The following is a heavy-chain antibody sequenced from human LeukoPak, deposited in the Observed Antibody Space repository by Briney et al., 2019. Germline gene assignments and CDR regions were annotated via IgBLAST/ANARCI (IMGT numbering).Heavy chain of an antibody. CDR3: ARDPLDIVATMYYFDY. CDR1: GYTFTSSA. CDR2: INAGDGNT. J-gene: IGHJ4*02. Sequence: ASVKVSCKASGYTFTSSAMHWVRQAPGQRLEWRGWINAGDGNTKYSQKFQGRVTITRDTSASTAYMELSSLRSEDTAVYYCARDPLDIVATMYYFDYWGQGALVTVSS. V-gene: IGHV1-3*01. D-gene: IGHD5-12*01.